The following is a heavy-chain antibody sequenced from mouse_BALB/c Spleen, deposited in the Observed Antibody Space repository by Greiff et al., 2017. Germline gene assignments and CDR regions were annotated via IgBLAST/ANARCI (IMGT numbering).Heavy chain of an antibody. CDR1: GYAFTNYL. Sequence: VQRVESGAELVRPGTSVKVSCKASGYAFTNYLIEWVKQRPGQGLEWIGVINPGSGGTNYNEKFKGKATLTADKSSSTAYMQLSSLTSDDSAVYFCAREGYYGSSYAWFAYWGQGTLVTVSA. J-gene: IGHJ3*01. CDR3: AREGYYGSSYAWFAY. V-gene: IGHV1-54*01. CDR2: INPGSGGT. D-gene: IGHD1-1*01.